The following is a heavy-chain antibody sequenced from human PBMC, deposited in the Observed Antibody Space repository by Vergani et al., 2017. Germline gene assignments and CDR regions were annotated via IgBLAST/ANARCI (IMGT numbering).Heavy chain of an antibody. J-gene: IGHJ4*02. V-gene: IGHV3-43*01. CDR2: ISWDGVST. CDR1: GFTFDDYA. CDR3: AKGRGTVMVDN. D-gene: IGHD2-8*01. Sequence: EVQLVESGGVVVQPGGSLRLSCAASGFTFDDYAMHWVRQAPGKGLEWVSLISWDGVSTNYADSVRGRFTISRDNNKNSLYLHMNNLRPEDTAFYYCAKGRGTVMVDNWGQGTLVTVSS.